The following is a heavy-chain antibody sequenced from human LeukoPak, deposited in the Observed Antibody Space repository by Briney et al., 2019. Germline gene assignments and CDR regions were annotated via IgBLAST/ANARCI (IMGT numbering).Heavy chain of an antibody. Sequence: SETLSLTCAVSGYSISSGYYWGWIRQPPGKGLEWIGSIYHSGSTYYNPSLKSRVTISVDTSKNQFSLKLSSVTAADTAVYYCARSPLIAARPIGANWFDPWGQGTLVTVPS. D-gene: IGHD6-6*01. V-gene: IGHV4-38-2*01. CDR1: GYSISSGYY. CDR2: IYHSGST. CDR3: ARSPLIAARPIGANWFDP. J-gene: IGHJ5*02.